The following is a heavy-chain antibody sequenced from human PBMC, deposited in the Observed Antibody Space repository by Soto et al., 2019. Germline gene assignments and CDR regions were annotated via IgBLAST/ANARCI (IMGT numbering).Heavy chain of an antibody. V-gene: IGHV3-9*01. CDR2: LSGNSDIV. CDR3: ARDSGGWTRFDY. Sequence: PGGSLRLSCVTSGFFFDNYAMHWVRQAPGKGPEWVSGLSGNSDIVAYADSVKGRFTISRDNSKNTLYLQMNSLRAEDTAVYYCARDSGGWTRFDYWGQGTLVTVSS. D-gene: IGHD6-19*01. CDR1: GFFFDNYA. J-gene: IGHJ4*02.